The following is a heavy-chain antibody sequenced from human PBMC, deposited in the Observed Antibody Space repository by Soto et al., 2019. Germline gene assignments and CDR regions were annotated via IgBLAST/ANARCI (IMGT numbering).Heavy chain of an antibody. D-gene: IGHD1-1*01. CDR2: IIPIFGTA. Sequence: SLKLYWKTSGGTFSRYAISWVRKDPGQGLEWMGGIIPIFGTANYAQKFQGRVTITADESTSTAYMELSSLRSDDTAVYYCAREGDRTANPFDCWGPGTLVTVS. CDR3: AREGDRTANPFDC. J-gene: IGHJ4*02. V-gene: IGHV1-69*13. CDR1: GGTFSRYA.